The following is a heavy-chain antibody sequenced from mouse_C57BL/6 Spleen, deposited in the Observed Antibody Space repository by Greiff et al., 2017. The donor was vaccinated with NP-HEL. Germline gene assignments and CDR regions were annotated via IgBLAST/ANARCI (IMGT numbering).Heavy chain of an antibody. CDR3: ARSGGWLLDY. Sequence: VKLMESGAELVKPGASVKISCKASGYAFSSYWMNWVKQRPGKGLEWIGQIYPGDGDTNYNGKFKGKATLTADKSSSTAYMQLSSLTSEDSAVYFCARSGGWLLDYWGQGTTLTVSS. CDR1: GYAFSSYW. D-gene: IGHD2-3*01. J-gene: IGHJ2*01. CDR2: IYPGDGDT. V-gene: IGHV1-80*01.